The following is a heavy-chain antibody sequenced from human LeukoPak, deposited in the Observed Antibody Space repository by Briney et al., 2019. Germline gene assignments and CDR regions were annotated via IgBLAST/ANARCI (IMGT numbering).Heavy chain of an antibody. CDR3: ARDHYYGSGRYYWGFFDY. J-gene: IGHJ4*02. Sequence: SETLSLTCTVSGGSISSYYWSWIRQPPGNGLEWIGYIYYSGSTNYNPSLKSRVTISVDTSKNQFSLKLSSVTAADTAVYYCARDHYYGSGRYYWGFFDYWGQGTLVTVSS. CDR2: IYYSGST. D-gene: IGHD3-10*01. V-gene: IGHV4-59*01. CDR1: GGSISSYY.